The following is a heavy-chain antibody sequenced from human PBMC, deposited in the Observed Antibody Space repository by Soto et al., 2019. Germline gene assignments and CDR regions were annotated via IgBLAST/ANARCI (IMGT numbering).Heavy chain of an antibody. D-gene: IGHD7-27*01. Sequence: PSETLSLTCSVSGDSISTVDYFWAWIRQPPGQALEYIGYIYKSATTYYNPSFESRVAISVDTSKSQFSLNVTSVTAADTAVYFCARGRYCLTGRCFPNWFDSWGQGALVTVPQ. J-gene: IGHJ5*01. CDR3: ARGRYCLTGRCFPNWFDS. V-gene: IGHV4-30-4*01. CDR2: IYKSATT. CDR1: GDSISTVDYF.